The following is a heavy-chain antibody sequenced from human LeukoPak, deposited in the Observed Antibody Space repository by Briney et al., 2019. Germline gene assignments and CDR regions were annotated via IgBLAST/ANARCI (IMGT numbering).Heavy chain of an antibody. J-gene: IGHJ4*02. CDR1: GYTFTGYY. CDR2: INPNSGGT. CDR3: ARWQRMLGFYYFDY. D-gene: IGHD6-25*01. V-gene: IGHV1-2*02. Sequence: ASVKVSCKASGYTFTGYYMHWVRQAPGQGLEWMGWINPNSGGTNYAQKFQGRVTMTRDTSISTAYMELSRLRSDDTAVYYCARWQRMLGFYYFDYWGQGTLVTVSS.